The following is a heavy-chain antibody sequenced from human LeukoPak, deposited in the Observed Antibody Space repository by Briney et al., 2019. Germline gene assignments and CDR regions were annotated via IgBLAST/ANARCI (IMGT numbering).Heavy chain of an antibody. CDR3: ARQYYDFWSGYYRPFDY. CDR1: GYTFTSYG. J-gene: IGHJ4*02. D-gene: IGHD3-3*01. Sequence: ASVKVSCKASGYTFTSYGISWVRQAPGQGLEWMGWISAYNGNTKYAQKLQGRVTMTTDTSTSTAYMELGSLRSDDTAVYYCARQYYDFWSGYYRPFDYWGQGTLVTVSS. V-gene: IGHV1-18*01. CDR2: ISAYNGNT.